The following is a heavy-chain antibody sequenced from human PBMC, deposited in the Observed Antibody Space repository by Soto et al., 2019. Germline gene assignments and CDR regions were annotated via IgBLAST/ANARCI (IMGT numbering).Heavy chain of an antibody. CDR3: VKGNQLLRYYFEF. CDR2: ISASGGTT. J-gene: IGHJ4*01. CDR1: GFTFSTYG. V-gene: IGHV3-23*01. D-gene: IGHD2-15*01. Sequence: GGSLRLSCVASGFTFSTYGMNWVRQVPGKGLEWVAGISASGGTTYYAESVKGRFTISRDNSKNTLFLQMSSLRVEDTAIYFCVKGNQLLRYYFEFWGPGTLVTVSS.